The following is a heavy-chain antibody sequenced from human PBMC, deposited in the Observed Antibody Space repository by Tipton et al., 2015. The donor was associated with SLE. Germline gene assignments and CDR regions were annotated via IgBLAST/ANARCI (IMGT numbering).Heavy chain of an antibody. V-gene: IGHV4-39*07. CDR2: IYYTGDT. D-gene: IGHD3/OR15-3a*01. J-gene: IGHJ4*02. CDR3: VKVWTH. Sequence: TLSLTCTVSGGSISSSSYYWGWIRQPPGKGLEWIGSIYYTGDTYYNPSLKSRVTISLDTSRNQFSLRLTSATAADTAVYYCVKVWTHWGQGALVTVSS. CDR1: GGSISSSSYY.